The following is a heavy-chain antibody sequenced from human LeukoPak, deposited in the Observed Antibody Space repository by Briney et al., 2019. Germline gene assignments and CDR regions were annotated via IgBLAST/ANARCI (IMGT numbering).Heavy chain of an antibody. Sequence: PGGSLRLSCAASGFTFSSYTMSWVRQAPGKGLEWVSGISGSGGTTRHADSVKGRFTISRDNSKNTLYLQMNSLRAEDTAVYYCAKGWDYYYYYYMDVWGKGTTVTVSS. CDR3: AKGWDYYYYYYMDV. CDR1: GFTFSSYT. J-gene: IGHJ6*03. CDR2: ISGSGGTT. V-gene: IGHV3-23*01. D-gene: IGHD3-16*01.